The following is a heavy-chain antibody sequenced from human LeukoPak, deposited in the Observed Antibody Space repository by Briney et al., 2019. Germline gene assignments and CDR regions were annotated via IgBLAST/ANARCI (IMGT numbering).Heavy chain of an antibody. CDR2: ISSIRNYI. V-gene: IGHV3-21*01. D-gene: IGHD5-18*01. CDR3: ARPRGGYNYALGPFDY. J-gene: IGHJ4*02. Sequence: GGSLRLSCEASEFTFSSYSINWVRQAPGKGLEWVSSISSIRNYIYYADSVRGRFTISRDNARNSLYLQMNSLRAEDTAVYYCARPRGGYNYALGPFDYWGQGTLVTVSS. CDR1: EFTFSSYS.